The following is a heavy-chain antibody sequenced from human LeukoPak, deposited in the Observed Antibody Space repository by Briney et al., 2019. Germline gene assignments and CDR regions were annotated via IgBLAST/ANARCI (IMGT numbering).Heavy chain of an antibody. CDR3: ARDRRIFHNPVPIFYYYGMDV. D-gene: IGHD2/OR15-2a*01. CDR1: GGTFSSYA. V-gene: IGHV1-69*04. J-gene: IGHJ6*02. Sequence: GASVKVSCKASGGTFSSYAISWVRQAPGQGLEWMGRIIPIFGIANYAQKFQGRVTITADKSTSTAYTELSSLRSEDTAVYYCARDRRIFHNPVPIFYYYGMDVWGQGTTVTVSS. CDR2: IIPIFGIA.